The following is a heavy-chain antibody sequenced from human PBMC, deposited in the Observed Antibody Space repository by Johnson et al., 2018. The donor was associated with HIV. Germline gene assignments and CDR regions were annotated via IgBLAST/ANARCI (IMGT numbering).Heavy chain of an antibody. Sequence: VQLVESGGGLVKPGGSLRLSCAASGFTFSNAWMSWVRQAPGKGLEWVGRIKSKTEGGTTDYAAPVKGRFTISRDDSKNTLYLQMNSLKTEDTAVYYCTTDLASDAFDIWGQGTTVTVSS. CDR3: TTDLASDAFDI. J-gene: IGHJ3*02. CDR2: IKSKTEGGTT. V-gene: IGHV3-15*01. CDR1: GFTFSNAW.